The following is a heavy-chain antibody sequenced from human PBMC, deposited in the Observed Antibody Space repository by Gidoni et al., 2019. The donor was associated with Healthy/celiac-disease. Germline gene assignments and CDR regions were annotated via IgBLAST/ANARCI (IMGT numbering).Heavy chain of an antibody. CDR3: ASSYSSGWYPQH. CDR2: IYYSGST. J-gene: IGHJ1*01. Sequence: QLQLPESGPGLVKPSDTLSLTCTVPGGSISSSSYYWGWRCQPPGKGLEWIGSIYYSGSTYYNPSLKSRVTISVDTSKNQFSRKLSSVTAADTAVYYCASSYSSGWYPQHWGQGTLVTVSS. D-gene: IGHD6-19*01. V-gene: IGHV4-39*01. CDR1: GGSISSSSYY.